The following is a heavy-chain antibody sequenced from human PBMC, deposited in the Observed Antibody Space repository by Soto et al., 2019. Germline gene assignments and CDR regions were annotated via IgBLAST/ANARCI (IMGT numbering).Heavy chain of an antibody. CDR1: GYIFTDYY. Sequence: SCKASGYIFTDYYIHWVRQAPGQGLEWMGWIDPNSDDTRYAQKFRGRVTVTMDTSISTAYMDLGRLTSDDTAVYYCARDSAAGAGIGWDYWGQGTLVTVSS. CDR2: IDPNSDDT. D-gene: IGHD6-13*01. J-gene: IGHJ4*01. CDR3: ARDSAAGAGIGWDY. V-gene: IGHV1-2*02.